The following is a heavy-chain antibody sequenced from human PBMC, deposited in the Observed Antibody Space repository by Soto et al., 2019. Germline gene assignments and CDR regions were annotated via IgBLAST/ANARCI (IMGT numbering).Heavy chain of an antibody. Sequence: PGESLKISCKGSGYSFTSYWIGWVRQMPGKGLEWMGIIYPGDSDTRYSPSFQGQVTISADKSISTAYLQWSSLKASDTAMYYCALAAALGRGLSVGPRSNYYYYGMDVWGQGTTVTVSS. J-gene: IGHJ6*02. V-gene: IGHV5-51*01. D-gene: IGHD6-13*01. CDR2: IYPGDSDT. CDR3: ALAAALGRGLSVGPRSNYYYYGMDV. CDR1: GYSFTSYW.